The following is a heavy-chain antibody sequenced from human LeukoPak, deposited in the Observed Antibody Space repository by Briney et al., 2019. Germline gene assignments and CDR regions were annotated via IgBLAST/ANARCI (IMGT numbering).Heavy chain of an antibody. CDR3: AELGITMIGGV. CDR2: ISSSGSTI. J-gene: IGHJ6*04. CDR1: GFTFSSYE. Sequence: GGSLRLSCAASGFTFSSYEKNWVRQAPGKGLEWVSYISSSGSTIYYADSVKGRFAISRDNAKNSLYLQMNSLRAEDTAVYYCAELGITMIGGVWGKGTTVTISS. D-gene: IGHD3-10*02. V-gene: IGHV3-48*03.